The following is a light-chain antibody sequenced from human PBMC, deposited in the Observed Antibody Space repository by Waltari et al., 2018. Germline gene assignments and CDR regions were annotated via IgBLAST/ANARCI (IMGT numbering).Light chain of an antibody. CDR2: GAS. CDR1: QIFSRTS. CDR3: QQYEPTSVS. J-gene: IGKJ4*01. Sequence: EIVLTQSPGILSASPGERATLSCRASQIFSRTSLGWYQQKPGQAPRLLMYGASTRATGIPDRFSGSGSGTDFTLTISRLEPEDFAVYFCQQYEPTSVSFGGGIKVEIK. V-gene: IGKV3-20*01.